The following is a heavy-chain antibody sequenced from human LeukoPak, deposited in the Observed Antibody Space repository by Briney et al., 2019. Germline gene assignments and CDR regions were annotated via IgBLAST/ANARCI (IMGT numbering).Heavy chain of an antibody. V-gene: IGHV1-2*02. CDR1: GYIFTGYY. D-gene: IGHD3-16*01. J-gene: IGHJ6*03. CDR3: AVGVYYYYYMDV. CDR2: INPNSGGT. Sequence: ASVKVSCKASGYIFTGYYMHWVRQAPGQGLEWMGWINPNSGGTNYAQKFQGRVTMTRDTSISTAYMELSRLRSDDTAVYYCAVGVYYYYYMDVWGKGTTVTVSS.